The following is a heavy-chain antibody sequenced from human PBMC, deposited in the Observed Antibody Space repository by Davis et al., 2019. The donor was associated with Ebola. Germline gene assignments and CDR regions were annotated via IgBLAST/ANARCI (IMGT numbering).Heavy chain of an antibody. CDR2: NYYTGST. V-gene: IGHV4-39*01. CDR1: GCSISSSSYY. J-gene: IGHJ4*02. D-gene: IGHD1-26*01. CDR3: ARHTISASYYRGPFDY. Sequence: MPSETLSLTCTVSGCSISSSSYYWGWIRQPPAQGLEWIGSNYYTGSTYYNASLKSRVTISVDTSMNQFSLKLSSVTAADTSVYFCARHTISASYYRGPFDYWGQRTLVTVSS.